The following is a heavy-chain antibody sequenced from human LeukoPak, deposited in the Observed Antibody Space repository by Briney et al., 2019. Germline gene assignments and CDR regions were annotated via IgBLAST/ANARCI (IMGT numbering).Heavy chain of an antibody. J-gene: IGHJ4*02. CDR2: IYYSGST. CDR1: GGSFSSSSYY. CDR3: ARDLDSSSWYPNFDY. V-gene: IGHV4-39*07. D-gene: IGHD6-13*01. Sequence: SETLSLTCTVSGGSFSSSSYYWGWIRQPPGKGLEWIGSIYYSGSTYYNPSLKSRVTISVDTSKNQFSLKLSSVTAADTAVYYCARDLDSSSWYPNFDYWGQGTLVTVSS.